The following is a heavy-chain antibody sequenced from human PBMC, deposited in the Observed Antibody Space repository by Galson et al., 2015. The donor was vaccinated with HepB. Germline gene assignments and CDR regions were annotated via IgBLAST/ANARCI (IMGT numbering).Heavy chain of an antibody. CDR2: INPNSGGT. Sequence: SVKVSCKASGYTFTGYHMHWVRQAPGQGLEWMGRINPNSGGTNYAQKFQGRVTMTRNTSISTAYMELSRLRSDDTAVYYCARTRIAAAGIPDYWGQGTLVTVSS. CDR1: GYTFTGYH. V-gene: IGHV1-2*06. CDR3: ARTRIAAAGIPDY. D-gene: IGHD6-13*01. J-gene: IGHJ4*02.